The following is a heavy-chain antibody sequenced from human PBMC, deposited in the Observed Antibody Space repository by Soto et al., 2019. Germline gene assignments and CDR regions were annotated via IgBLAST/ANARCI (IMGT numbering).Heavy chain of an antibody. CDR2: ISVYNGFT. CDR1: GYTFPTYG. D-gene: IGHD6-13*01. V-gene: IGHV1-18*01. J-gene: IGHJ4*02. CDR3: AREFEGHSSSGPFDY. Sequence: QVQLLQSGGEVKKPGASVRVSCRASGYTFPTYGIAWLRQAPGQGLEWMGWISVYNGFTHSAQKFRGRVTVTTETSTSTVHMELRSLSSDDTAVYYCAREFEGHSSSGPFDYWGQGTLVTVSA.